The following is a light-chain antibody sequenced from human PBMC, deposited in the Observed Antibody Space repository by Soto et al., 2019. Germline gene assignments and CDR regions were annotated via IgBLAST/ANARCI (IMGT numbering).Light chain of an antibody. CDR1: QSMSTNY. Sequence: EIVLAQSPDTLSLSPGERATLSCRTSQSMSTNYLAWYQQKSGQPPRLLIYGASIRATGIPDRFSGSGSGTNFTLTISRLGREDFAVYYCHLYVSSPLTFRGGAKAEIK. V-gene: IGKV3-20*01. CDR3: HLYVSSPLT. J-gene: IGKJ4*01. CDR2: GAS.